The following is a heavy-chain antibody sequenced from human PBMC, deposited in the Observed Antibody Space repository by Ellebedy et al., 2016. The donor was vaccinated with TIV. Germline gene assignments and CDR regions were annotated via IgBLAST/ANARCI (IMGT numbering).Heavy chain of an antibody. J-gene: IGHJ4*02. CDR2: IYRSGTT. CDR3: ASWIAPDTGRGIDY. Sequence: MPSETLSLTCVVSGGSISSSNWWSWVRQPPGKGLEWNGEIYRSGTTNYNPSLKSRVNISLDKSKNQFSLKLTSVTAADTAFYYCASWIAPDTGRGIDYWGQGTLVTVSS. D-gene: IGHD3-10*01. V-gene: IGHV4-4*02. CDR1: GGSISSSNW.